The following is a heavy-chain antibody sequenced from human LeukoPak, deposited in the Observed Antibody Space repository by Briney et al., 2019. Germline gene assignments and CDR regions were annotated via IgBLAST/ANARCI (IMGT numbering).Heavy chain of an antibody. CDR3: ARWVYYYDSNPGESWFDP. D-gene: IGHD3-22*01. CDR2: IYPGDSDT. V-gene: IGHV5-51*01. Sequence: PGESLKISCKGSGYSFTSYWIGWVRQMPGKGLEWMGIIYPGDSDTRYSPSFQGQVTISADKSISTAYLQWSSLKASDTAMYYCARWVYYYDSNPGESWFDPWGQGTLVTVSS. J-gene: IGHJ5*02. CDR1: GYSFTSYW.